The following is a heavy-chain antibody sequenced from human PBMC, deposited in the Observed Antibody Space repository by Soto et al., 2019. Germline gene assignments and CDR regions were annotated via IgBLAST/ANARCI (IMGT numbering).Heavy chain of an antibody. J-gene: IGHJ4*02. D-gene: IGHD6-19*01. V-gene: IGHV3-33*01. Sequence: ESGGGVVQPGRSLRLSCAASGFTFSSYGMHWVRQAPGKGLEWVAVIWYDGSNKYYADSVKGRFTISRDNSKNTLYLQMNSLRAEDTAVYYCAREGMEWLVSRAFDYWGQGTLVTVSS. CDR1: GFTFSSYG. CDR3: AREGMEWLVSRAFDY. CDR2: IWYDGSNK.